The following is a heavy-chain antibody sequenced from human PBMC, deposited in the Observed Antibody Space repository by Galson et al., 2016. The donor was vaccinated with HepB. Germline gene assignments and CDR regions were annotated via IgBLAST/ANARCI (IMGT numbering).Heavy chain of an antibody. CDR2: IIPIFGTA. J-gene: IGHJ5*02. CDR1: GGTFSSYA. Sequence: SVKVSCKASGGTFSSYAISWVRQAPGQGLEWMGRIIPIFGTANYAQKFQGRVTITADESTSTAYLQWSSLKASDTAMYYCARGTGPPNNWFDPWGQGTLVTVSS. V-gene: IGHV1-69*13. D-gene: IGHD3/OR15-3a*01. CDR3: ARGTGPPNNWFDP.